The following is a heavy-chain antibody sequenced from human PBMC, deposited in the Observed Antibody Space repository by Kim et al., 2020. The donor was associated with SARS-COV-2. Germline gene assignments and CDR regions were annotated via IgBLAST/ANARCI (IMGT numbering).Heavy chain of an antibody. V-gene: IGHV3-15*01. D-gene: IGHD3-3*01. J-gene: IGHJ5*02. CDR2: IKSKTDGGTT. CDR1: GFTFSNAW. CDR3: TTGLDFWSNWFDP. Sequence: GGSLRLSCAASGFTFSNAWMSWVRQAPGKGLEWVGRIKSKTDGGTTDYAAPVKGRFTISRDDSKNTLYLQMNSLKTEDTAVYYCTTGLDFWSNWFDPWGQGTLVTVSS.